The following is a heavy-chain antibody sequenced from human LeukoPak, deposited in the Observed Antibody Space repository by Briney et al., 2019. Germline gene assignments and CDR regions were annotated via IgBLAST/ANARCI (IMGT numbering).Heavy chain of an antibody. CDR1: GYTFTGYY. J-gene: IGHJ6*03. D-gene: IGHD3-22*01. Sequence: ASVKVSCKASGYTFTGYYMHWVRQAPGQGLEWMGWINPTSGGTNYAQKFQGRVTMTRDTSISTAYMELSRLRSDDTAVYYCAIFPYYYDSSGPYYYYYYMDVWGKGTTVPVSS. CDR3: AIFPYYYDSSGPYYYYYYMDV. CDR2: INPTSGGT. V-gene: IGHV1-2*02.